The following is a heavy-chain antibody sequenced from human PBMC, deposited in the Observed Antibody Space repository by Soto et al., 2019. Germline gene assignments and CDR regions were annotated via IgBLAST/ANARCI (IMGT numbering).Heavy chain of an antibody. Sequence: EVQLVESGGGLVQPGRSLRLSCVASGFTFDDYTMHWVRQAPGKGLEWVSAISWNSGTVGYVDSVKGRFTIFRDNAKNSLYLQNNSLSSEDTALYYCARAPAYSGSYFDSWGQGTLVTVSS. D-gene: IGHD1-26*01. CDR1: GFTFDDYT. V-gene: IGHV3-9*01. CDR2: ISWNSGTV. CDR3: ARAPAYSGSYFDS. J-gene: IGHJ4*02.